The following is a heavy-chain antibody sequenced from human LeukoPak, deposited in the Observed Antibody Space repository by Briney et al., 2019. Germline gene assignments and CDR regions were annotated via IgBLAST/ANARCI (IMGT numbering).Heavy chain of an antibody. CDR2: ITPMFGTA. CDR1: GYTFTSYA. CDR3: VRDGSYYDSSGYYYLY. Sequence: SVTVSCKASGYTFTSYAISWVRQAPGQGLEWMGGITPMFGTANYAQKFQGRVTITADESTSTAYMELSSLRSEDTAVYYCVRDGSYYDSSGYYYLYWGQGTLVTVSS. V-gene: IGHV1-69*13. D-gene: IGHD3-22*01. J-gene: IGHJ4*02.